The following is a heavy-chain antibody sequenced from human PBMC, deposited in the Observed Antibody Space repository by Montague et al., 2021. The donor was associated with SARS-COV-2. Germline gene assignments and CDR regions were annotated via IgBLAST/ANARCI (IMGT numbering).Heavy chain of an antibody. Sequence: SETLSLTCTVSGDSTSCPNCYWGWIRQAPGKGLDWIGTIYNSGTTYYNPSLKSRLTISIDTSKNQFSLKLTSVTAADTAVYYCARLRNYGDQSSYNGFHPWGQGTLVTVSS. D-gene: IGHD4-17*01. CDR3: ARLRNYGDQSSYNGFHP. V-gene: IGHV4-39*01. CDR1: GDSTSCPNCY. J-gene: IGHJ5*02. CDR2: IYNSGTT.